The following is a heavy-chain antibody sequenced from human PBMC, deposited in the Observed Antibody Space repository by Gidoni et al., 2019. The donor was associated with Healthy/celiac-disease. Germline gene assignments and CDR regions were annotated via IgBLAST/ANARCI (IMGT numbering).Heavy chain of an antibody. V-gene: IGHV3-64*01. CDR2: ISSNGGST. D-gene: IGHD1-26*01. J-gene: IGHJ3*02. CDR3: ARGWELLAFDI. Sequence: EVQLVESGGGLVQPGGSLRLSCAASGFTFSSYAMHWVRQAPGKGLEYVSAISSNGGSTYYANSVKGRFTISRDNSKNTLYLQMGSLRAEDMAVYYCARGWELLAFDIWGQGTMVTVSS. CDR1: GFTFSSYA.